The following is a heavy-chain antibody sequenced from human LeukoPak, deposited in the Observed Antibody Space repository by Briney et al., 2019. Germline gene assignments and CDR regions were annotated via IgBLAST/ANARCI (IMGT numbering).Heavy chain of an antibody. V-gene: IGHV3-30-3*01. Sequence: GRSLRLSCAASGFTFSSYAMHWVRQAPGKGLEWVAVISYDGSNKYYADSVKGRFTISRDDSKNTLYLQMNSLRAEDTAVYYCARGTPSSSGWLYYGMDVWGQGTTVTVSS. CDR2: ISYDGSNK. D-gene: IGHD6-19*01. J-gene: IGHJ6*02. CDR3: ARGTPSSSGWLYYGMDV. CDR1: GFTFSSYA.